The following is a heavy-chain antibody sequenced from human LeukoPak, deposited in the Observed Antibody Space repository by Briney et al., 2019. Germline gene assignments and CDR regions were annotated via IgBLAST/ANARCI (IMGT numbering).Heavy chain of an antibody. CDR3: AKSADCSGGSCYRDVGGY. CDR2: ISYDGSNK. V-gene: IGHV3-30*18. CDR1: GFTFSSYG. J-gene: IGHJ4*02. D-gene: IGHD2-15*01. Sequence: GGSLRLSCAASGFTFSSYGMHWVRQAPGKGLEWVAVISYDGSNKYYADSVKGRFTISRDNSKNTLYLQMNSLRAEDTAVYYCAKSADCSGGSCYRDVGGYWGQGTLVTVSS.